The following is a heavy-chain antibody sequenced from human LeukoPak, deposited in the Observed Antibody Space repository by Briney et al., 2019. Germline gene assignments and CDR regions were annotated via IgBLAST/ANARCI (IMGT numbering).Heavy chain of an antibody. CDR1: GFTFSSYS. CDR3: ARSYGDYVMGV. CDR2: ISSSGTYI. J-gene: IGHJ6*02. Sequence: PGGSLRLSCAASGFTFSSYSMNWVRQAPGKGLEWVSSISSSGTYIYYADSVKGRFTISRDSARNSLYLQMNSLRAEDTAVYYCARSYGDYVMGVWGQGTTVTVSS. V-gene: IGHV3-21*01. D-gene: IGHD4-17*01.